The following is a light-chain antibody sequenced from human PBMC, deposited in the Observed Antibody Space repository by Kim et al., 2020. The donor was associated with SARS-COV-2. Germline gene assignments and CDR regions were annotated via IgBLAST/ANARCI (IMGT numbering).Light chain of an antibody. CDR2: YDA. J-gene: IGLJ2*01. Sequence: SYELTQPPSVSVAPGQTARITCGGYNIGSKAVPWYQQRPGQAPVLVIHYDADQPSGITERFSGSNPGNTATLAISRVEAGDEADLDCQVWDGSSDHVVFGGGTQLTVL. V-gene: IGLV3-21*04. CDR3: QVWDGSSDHVV. CDR1: NIGSKA.